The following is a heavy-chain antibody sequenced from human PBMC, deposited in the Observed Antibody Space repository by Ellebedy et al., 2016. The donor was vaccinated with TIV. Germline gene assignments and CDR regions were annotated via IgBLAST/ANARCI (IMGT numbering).Heavy chain of an antibody. V-gene: IGHV3-30-3*01. CDR2: ISYDGSNK. D-gene: IGHD4-17*01. CDR3: AKEGKRGTVSTVWYFDL. Sequence: GGSLRLXCAASGFTFSSYAMHWVRQAPGKGLEWVAVISYDGSNKYYADSVKGRFTISRDNSKNTLYLQMNSLRAEDTTVYYCAKEGKRGTVSTVWYFDLWGRGTLVTVSS. J-gene: IGHJ2*01. CDR1: GFTFSSYA.